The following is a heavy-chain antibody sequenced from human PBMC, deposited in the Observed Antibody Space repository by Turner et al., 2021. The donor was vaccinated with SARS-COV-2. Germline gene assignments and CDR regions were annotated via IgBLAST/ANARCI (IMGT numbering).Heavy chain of an antibody. CDR2: IDNSGST. D-gene: IGHD3-22*01. Sequence: QLQLQESGPGMVKPSETLSRTCTVSGGSISSSSYYWGWIRQRPGKELERIGNIDNSGSTYYNPSLKSRVTISVDTSKDQFSLTLSSVTATDTAVYYCARRLVVQGTDDYSYYYGMDVWGQGTTVTVSS. CDR1: GGSISSSSYY. J-gene: IGHJ6*02. V-gene: IGHV4-39*01. CDR3: ARRLVVQGTDDYSYYYGMDV.